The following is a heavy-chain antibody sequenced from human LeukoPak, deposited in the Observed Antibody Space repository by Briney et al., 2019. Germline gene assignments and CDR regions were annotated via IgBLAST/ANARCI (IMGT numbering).Heavy chain of an antibody. CDR3: ARGDIVVVPAANYYYGMDV. CDR1: GFTFSSYS. J-gene: IGHJ6*02. D-gene: IGHD2-2*01. CDR2: ISSSSGYI. Sequence: GGSLRLSCAASGFTFSSYSMNWVRQAPGKGLEWVSSISSSSGYIYYADSVKGRFTISRDNAKNPLYLQMNSLRAEDTAVYYCARGDIVVVPAANYYYGMDVWGQGTTVTVSS. V-gene: IGHV3-21*01.